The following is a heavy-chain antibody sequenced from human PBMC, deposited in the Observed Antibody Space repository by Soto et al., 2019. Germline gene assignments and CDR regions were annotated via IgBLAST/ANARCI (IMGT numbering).Heavy chain of an antibody. D-gene: IGHD6-19*01. CDR2: IRYDGGDK. Sequence: GGSLRLSCAVSGFSFNNYGMHWVRQAPGKGLEWVTFIRYDGGDKDYADSVKGRFTISRDNYKNMLYLQLNSLKASDTAIYYCATTHVRRVAGVYYYYSVDVWGQGTTVTVSS. CDR3: ATTHVRRVAGVYYYYSVDV. V-gene: IGHV3-30*02. CDR1: GFSFNNYG. J-gene: IGHJ6*02.